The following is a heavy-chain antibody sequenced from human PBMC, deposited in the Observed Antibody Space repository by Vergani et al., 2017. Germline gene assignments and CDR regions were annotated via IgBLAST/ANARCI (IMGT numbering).Heavy chain of an antibody. CDR1: GGSISSYY. J-gene: IGHJ6*03. V-gene: IGHV4-4*07. Sequence: QVQLQESGPGLVKPSETLSLPCPVSGGSISSYYWSWIRQPAGKGLEWIGRIYTSGSTNYHPSLKSRVTMSVDTSKNQFSLKLSSVTAADTAVYYCAREIVRLRQYYYYYYRDVWGKGTMVTVSS. CDR2: IYTSGST. CDR3: AREIVRLRQYYYYYYRDV. D-gene: IGHD5-12*01.